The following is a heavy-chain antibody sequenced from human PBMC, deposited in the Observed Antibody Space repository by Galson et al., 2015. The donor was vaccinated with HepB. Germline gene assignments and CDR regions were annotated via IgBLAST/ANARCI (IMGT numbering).Heavy chain of an antibody. CDR3: AKDPLKYYYDSSTDY. V-gene: IGHV3-23*01. CDR1: GFTFSSYA. J-gene: IGHJ4*02. Sequence: SLRLSCAASGFTFSSYAMSWVRQAPGKGLEWVSTISDGGSSTYYADSVKGRFTISRDTSKNTLYLQMNSLRAEDTAVYYCAKDPLKYYYDSSTDYWGQGTLVTVSS. CDR2: ISDGGSST. D-gene: IGHD3-22*01.